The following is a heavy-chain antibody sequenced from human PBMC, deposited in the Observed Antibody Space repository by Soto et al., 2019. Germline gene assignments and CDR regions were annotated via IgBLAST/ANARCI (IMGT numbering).Heavy chain of an antibody. J-gene: IGHJ4*02. D-gene: IGHD6-13*01. CDR1: GFTFSSYG. Sequence: GGSLRLSCAASGFTFSSYGMHWVRQAPGKGLEWVAVISYDGSSKYHADSVKGRFTISRDNSKNTLYLQMNSLRAEDTAVYYCAKDRSSSWTLDYWGQGTLVTVSS. CDR2: ISYDGSSK. CDR3: AKDRSSSWTLDY. V-gene: IGHV3-30*18.